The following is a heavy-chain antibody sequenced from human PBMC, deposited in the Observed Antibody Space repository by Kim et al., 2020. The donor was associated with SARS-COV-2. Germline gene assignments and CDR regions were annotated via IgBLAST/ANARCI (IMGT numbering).Heavy chain of an antibody. Sequence: GGSLRLSCAASGFTFYKYGMHWVRQAPGKGLEWVSTISYEGSKKYYADSVKGRFTISRDNSKNTVYLQVNSLTIEDTAVYYCAKASTQGPSVFPLAPCSRSTSESTAALGCLVKDYFP. V-gene: IGHV3-30*18. CDR3: AKASTQGPSVFPLAPCSRSTSESTAALGCLVKDYFP. CDR2: ISYEGSKK. D-gene: IGHD6-25*01. CDR1: GFTFYKYG. J-gene: IGHJ1*01.